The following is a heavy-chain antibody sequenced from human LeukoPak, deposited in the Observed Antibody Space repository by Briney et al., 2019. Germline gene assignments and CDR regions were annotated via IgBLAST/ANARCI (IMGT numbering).Heavy chain of an antibody. Sequence: GESLRLSCAASGFTFSSYSMNWVRQAPGKGLEWVSSISSSSSYIYYADSVKGRFTISRDNAKNSLYLQMNSLRAEDTAVYYCARPYSSSWYFHYYYYYMDVWGKGTTVTVSS. CDR1: GFTFSSYS. D-gene: IGHD6-13*01. CDR3: ARPYSSSWYFHYYYYYMDV. V-gene: IGHV3-21*01. CDR2: ISSSSSYI. J-gene: IGHJ6*03.